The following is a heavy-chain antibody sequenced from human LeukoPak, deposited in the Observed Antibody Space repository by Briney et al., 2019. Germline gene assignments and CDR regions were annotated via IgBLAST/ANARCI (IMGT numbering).Heavy chain of an antibody. Sequence: GGSLRLSCAASGFTFSSYAMHWVRQAPGKGLEWVAVISFDKSNKYFADSVKGRFTISRDNSKNTLYLQMNSLRAEDTAVYYCAKDWRWAAVAGKGDWGQGTLVTVSS. CDR3: AKDWRWAAVAGKGD. D-gene: IGHD6-19*01. CDR2: ISFDKSNK. V-gene: IGHV3-30*04. CDR1: GFTFSSYA. J-gene: IGHJ4*02.